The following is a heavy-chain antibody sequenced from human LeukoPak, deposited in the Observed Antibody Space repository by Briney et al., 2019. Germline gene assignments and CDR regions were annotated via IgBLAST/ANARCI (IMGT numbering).Heavy chain of an antibody. CDR2: ISSSSSYI. Sequence: GGSLRLSCAASGFTFSSYSMNWVRQAPGKGLEWVSSISSSSSYIYYADSVKGRFTISRDNAKNSLYLQMNSLRAEDTAVYYCARDGVVVVPAALGRKRTYNWFDPWGQGTLVTVSS. J-gene: IGHJ5*02. CDR1: GFTFSSYS. V-gene: IGHV3-21*01. CDR3: ARDGVVVVPAALGRKRTYNWFDP. D-gene: IGHD2-2*01.